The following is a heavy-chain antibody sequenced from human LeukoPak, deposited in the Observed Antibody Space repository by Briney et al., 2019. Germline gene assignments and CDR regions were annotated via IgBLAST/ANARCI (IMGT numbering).Heavy chain of an antibody. CDR2: IWYDGSNK. V-gene: IGHV3-30*02. J-gene: IGHJ4*02. D-gene: IGHD6-13*01. CDR3: AKDYGLGAADY. CDR1: GFTFSSYG. Sequence: PGGSLRLSCAASGFTFSSYGMHWVRQAPGKGLEWVAFIWYDGSNKYYADSVKGRFTISRDNSKNTLYLQMNSLRAEDTAVYYCAKDYGLGAADYWGQGTLVTVSS.